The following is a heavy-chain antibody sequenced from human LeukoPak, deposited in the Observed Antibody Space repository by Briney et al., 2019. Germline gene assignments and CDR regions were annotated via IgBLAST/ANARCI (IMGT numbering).Heavy chain of an antibody. CDR3: ATIQLWPRTDY. J-gene: IGHJ4*02. D-gene: IGHD5-18*01. Sequence: GGSLRLSCEGSGFTFSNYWMGWVRQAPGKGLQWVANIKTDGSEKYYVDSVKGRFTISRDNAKNSLYLQMNSLRAEDTAVYYCATIQLWPRTDYWGQGTLVTVSS. CDR1: GFTFSNYW. CDR2: IKTDGSEK. V-gene: IGHV3-7*01.